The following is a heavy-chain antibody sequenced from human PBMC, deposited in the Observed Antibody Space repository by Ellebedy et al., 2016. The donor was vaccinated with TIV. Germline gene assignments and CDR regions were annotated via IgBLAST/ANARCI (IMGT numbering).Heavy chain of an antibody. CDR2: IKEDGSET. J-gene: IGHJ5*02. V-gene: IGHV3-7*03. D-gene: IGHD3-9*01. CDR3: ARDDWGHAGP. CDR1: GFTFSGYW. Sequence: PGGSLRLSCAASGFTFSGYWMTWVRQAPGKGLEWVATIKEDGSETYYLDSVKGRFTISRDNAKNSLYLQMNSLRAEDTAVYYCARDDWGHAGPWGQGTLVTVSS.